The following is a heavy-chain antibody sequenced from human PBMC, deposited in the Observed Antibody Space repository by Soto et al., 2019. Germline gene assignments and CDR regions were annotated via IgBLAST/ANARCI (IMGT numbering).Heavy chain of an antibody. Sequence: PGGSLRLSCAVSGLTFSDAWMNWVRQAPGKGLEWVGRMTKSTTEYAAPVKGRFNIIRDDSKNTMYLHMNSLMTEDTGRYYCTWIPSSLNPYDSGPWGRGTLVTVSS. CDR3: TWIPSSLNPYDSGP. J-gene: IGHJ5*02. CDR1: GLTFSDAW. V-gene: IGHV3-15*05. CDR2: MTKSTT. D-gene: IGHD5-18*01.